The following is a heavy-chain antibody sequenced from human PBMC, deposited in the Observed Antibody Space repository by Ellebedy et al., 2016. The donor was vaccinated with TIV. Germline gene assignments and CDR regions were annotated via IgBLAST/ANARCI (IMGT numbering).Heavy chain of an antibody. CDR3: AKDQSPAGGVFDY. V-gene: IGHV3-48*01. Sequence: GGSLRLSXAASGFTFSSYGMHWVRQAPGKGLEWVSYISSSGSTIYYADSVKGRFTISRDNSKNTLYLQMNSLRAEDTAVYYCAKDQSPAGGVFDYWGQGTLVTVSS. J-gene: IGHJ4*02. D-gene: IGHD3-3*01. CDR2: ISSSGSTI. CDR1: GFTFSSYG.